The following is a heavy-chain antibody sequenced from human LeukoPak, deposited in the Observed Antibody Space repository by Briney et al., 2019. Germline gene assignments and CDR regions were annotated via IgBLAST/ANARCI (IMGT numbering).Heavy chain of an antibody. V-gene: IGHV4-59*12. CDR2: IYYSGST. Sequence: SETLSLTCTVSGGSISSYYWSWIRQPPGKGLEWIGYIYYSGSTNYNPSLKSRVTISVDTSKNQFSLKLSSVTAADTAVYYCARGSLAVAGPPTIFWGQGTLVTVSS. D-gene: IGHD6-19*01. CDR3: ARGSLAVAGPPTIF. CDR1: GGSISSYY. J-gene: IGHJ4*02.